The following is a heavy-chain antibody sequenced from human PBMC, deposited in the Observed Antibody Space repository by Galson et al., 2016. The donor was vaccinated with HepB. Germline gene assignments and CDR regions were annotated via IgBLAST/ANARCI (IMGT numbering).Heavy chain of an antibody. J-gene: IGHJ4*02. CDR3: ARDFCSSHSCPENYYFDS. D-gene: IGHD2-2*01. CDR1: GFTFSSYI. CDR2: ISSDGSKK. Sequence: SLRLSCAASGFTFSSYIMHWVRQAPGKGLEWVAVISSDGSKKYYADSVKGRFTMSRDNSKNTLNLQMSSLRPEDTGTYYCARDFCSSHSCPENYYFDSWGQGTLVTVSS. V-gene: IGHV3-30*04.